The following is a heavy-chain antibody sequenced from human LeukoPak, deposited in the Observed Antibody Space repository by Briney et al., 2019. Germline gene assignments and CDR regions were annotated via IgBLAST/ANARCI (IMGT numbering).Heavy chain of an antibody. Sequence: SETLSLTCTVSGGSISSFYWSWIRLPPGKGLEWIGYISYTWSTNYHPSFKSRVTMSIDTSKNQFSLNLTSVTAADTAVYYCARDPATDLIRGSWYFDLWGRGTLVTVSS. CDR3: ARDPATDLIRGSWYFDL. V-gene: IGHV4-59*01. J-gene: IGHJ2*01. CDR1: GGSISSFY. D-gene: IGHD4-11*01. CDR2: ISYTWST.